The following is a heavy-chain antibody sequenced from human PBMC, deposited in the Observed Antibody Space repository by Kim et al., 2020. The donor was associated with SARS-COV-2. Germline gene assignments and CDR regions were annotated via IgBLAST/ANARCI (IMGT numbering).Heavy chain of an antibody. D-gene: IGHD2-15*01. V-gene: IGHV6-1*01. Sequence: DDWVSVKSRITLNPDTANNQSSLQLSSMTPEDTAVYYCARDTPGQKAFDIWGQGTMVTVSS. CDR3: ARDTPGQKAFDI. J-gene: IGHJ3*02.